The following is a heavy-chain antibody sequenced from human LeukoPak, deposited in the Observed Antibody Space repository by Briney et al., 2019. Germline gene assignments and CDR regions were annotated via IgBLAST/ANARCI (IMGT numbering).Heavy chain of an antibody. CDR2: INHSGST. CDR3: ARAPVAGFDP. V-gene: IGHV4-34*01. CDR1: GGSFSGYY. J-gene: IGHJ5*02. Sequence: SETLSLTCAVYGGSFSGYYWSWIRQPPGKGLEWIGEINHSGSTNYNPSLKSRVTISVDTSKNQFSLKLSSVTAADTAVYYCARAPVAGFDPWGQGTLVSVCS.